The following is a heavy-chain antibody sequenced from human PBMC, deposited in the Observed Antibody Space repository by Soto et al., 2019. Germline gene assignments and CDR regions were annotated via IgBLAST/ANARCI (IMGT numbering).Heavy chain of an antibody. D-gene: IGHD6-19*01. Sequence: QVQLQESGPGLVKPSETLSLTCTVSGGSISSYYWSWIRQPPGKGLEWIGYIYYSGSTNYNPSLKSRVHISVDTPKDRCSLKLSSVTAADTAVYYCARLGGVAGLDYWGQGTLVTVSS. CDR3: ARLGGVAGLDY. CDR2: IYYSGST. CDR1: GGSISSYY. V-gene: IGHV4-59*08. J-gene: IGHJ4*02.